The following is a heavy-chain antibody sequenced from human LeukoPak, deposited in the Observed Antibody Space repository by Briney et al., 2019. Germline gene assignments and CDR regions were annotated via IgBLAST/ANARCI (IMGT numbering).Heavy chain of an antibody. V-gene: IGHV4-59*01. CDR3: ARGYCRGTSCNRYTFDM. J-gene: IGHJ3*02. D-gene: IGHD2-2*01. Sequence: SETLSLTCTVSDGSTSSYYWSWIRQSPGKGLEWIGYIYYSGSTNYNPSLKSRVTISVDTSKNQFSLKLSSVTAADTAVYYCARGYCRGTSCNRYTFDMWGQGTMVTVSS. CDR2: IYYSGST. CDR1: DGSTSSYY.